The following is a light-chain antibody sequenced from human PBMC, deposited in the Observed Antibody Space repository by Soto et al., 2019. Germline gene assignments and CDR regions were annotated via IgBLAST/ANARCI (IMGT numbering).Light chain of an antibody. CDR2: DVS. V-gene: IGKV3-20*01. J-gene: IGKJ5*01. CDR1: QTVTRSY. Sequence: EIVLTQSPGTLSLSPGERATLSCRASQTVTRSYLGWYQQKPGQAPRLLIYDVSNRASGIPDRFSGSGSGTDFTLTIPRLEPEDFAVFYCQQYAHSPTPFGKGTRLEIK. CDR3: QQYAHSPTP.